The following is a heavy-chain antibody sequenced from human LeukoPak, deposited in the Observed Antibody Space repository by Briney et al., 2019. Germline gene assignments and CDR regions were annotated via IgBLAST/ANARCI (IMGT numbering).Heavy chain of an antibody. J-gene: IGHJ4*02. Sequence: ASVKVSCKASGYTFTSYGISWVRQAPGQGLEWMGWISAYNGNTNYAQKFQGRVTMTRDTSISTAYMELSRLRSDDTAVYYCARESLRYSSSWYMGDYWGQGTLVTVSS. CDR1: GYTFTSYG. D-gene: IGHD6-13*01. CDR3: ARESLRYSSSWYMGDY. CDR2: ISAYNGNT. V-gene: IGHV1-18*01.